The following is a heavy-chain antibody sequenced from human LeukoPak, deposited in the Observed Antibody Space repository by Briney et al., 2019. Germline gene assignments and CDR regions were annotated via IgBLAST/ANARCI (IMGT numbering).Heavy chain of an antibody. J-gene: IGHJ4*02. V-gene: IGHV4-38-2*01. Sequence: PSETLSFTCAVSGYSISSGYYWGWIRQPPGKGLEWIGSIYHSGSTYYNPSLKSRVTISVDTSKNQFSLKLSSATAADTAVYYCARGDYYDSSGYYYVSYYFDHWGQGTLVTVSS. CDR3: ARGDYYDSSGYYYVSYYFDH. CDR2: IYHSGST. CDR1: GYSISSGYY. D-gene: IGHD3-22*01.